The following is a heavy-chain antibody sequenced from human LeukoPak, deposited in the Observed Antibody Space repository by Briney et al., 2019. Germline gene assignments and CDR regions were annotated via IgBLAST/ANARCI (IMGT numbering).Heavy chain of an antibody. CDR1: GYTFTGYY. D-gene: IGHD2-15*01. J-gene: IGHJ4*02. V-gene: IGHV1-2*02. CDR3: ARCIQKGILEWLVEFDY. Sequence: ASVKVSCKASGYTFTGYYMHWVRQAPGQGLEWMGWINPNSGGTNYAQKFQGRVTMTRDTSISTAYMGLRRLRSDDTAVYYCARCIQKGILEWLVEFDYWGQGTLVTVSS. CDR2: INPNSGGT.